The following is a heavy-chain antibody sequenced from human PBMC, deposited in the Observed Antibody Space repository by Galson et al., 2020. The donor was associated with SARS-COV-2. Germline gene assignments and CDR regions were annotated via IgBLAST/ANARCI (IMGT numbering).Heavy chain of an antibody. CDR3: ARERYSSSWYGDRHWFDP. V-gene: IGHV4-34*01. D-gene: IGHD6-13*01. J-gene: IGHJ5*02. Sequence: SETLSLTCAVYGGSFSGYYWSWIRQPPGKGLEWIGEINHSGSTNYNPSLKSRVTISVDTSKNQFSLKLSSVTAADTAVYYCARERYSSSWYGDRHWFDPWGQGTLVTVSS. CDR1: GGSFSGYY. CDR2: INHSGST.